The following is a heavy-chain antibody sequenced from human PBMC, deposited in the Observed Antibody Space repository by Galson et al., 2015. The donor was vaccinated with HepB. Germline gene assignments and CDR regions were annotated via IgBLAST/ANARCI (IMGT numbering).Heavy chain of an antibody. CDR2: ISSSTIYT. V-gene: IGHV3-11*06. CDR1: GFTSSDYY. J-gene: IGHJ4*02. Sequence: SLRLSCAASGFTSSDYYMSWIRQAPGKGLEWLSYISSSTIYTNYADSVKGRFTISRDNVKNSMYLQMNSLRAEDTAVYYCARVAGSDYGDHSHFDSRGPGTLVTVSS. D-gene: IGHD4-17*01. CDR3: ARVAGSDYGDHSHFDS.